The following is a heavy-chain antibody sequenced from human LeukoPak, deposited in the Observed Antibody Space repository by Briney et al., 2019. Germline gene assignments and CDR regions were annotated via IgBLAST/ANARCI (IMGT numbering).Heavy chain of an antibody. CDR2: FDPEDGKT. Sequence: GASVKVSCKVSRYTLTELSMHGVRQAPGEGVEWMGGFDPEDGKTIYAQKFQGRVTMTEDTSTDTAYMELRSLRSEDTAVYYCTARTGDYYYYGMDVWGQGTTVTVSS. V-gene: IGHV1-24*01. CDR1: RYTLTELS. J-gene: IGHJ6*02. CDR3: TARTGDYYYYGMDV. D-gene: IGHD7-27*01.